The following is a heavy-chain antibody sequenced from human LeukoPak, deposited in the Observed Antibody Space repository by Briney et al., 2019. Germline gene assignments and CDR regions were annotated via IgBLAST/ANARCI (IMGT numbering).Heavy chain of an antibody. CDR2: IYHSGST. D-gene: IGHD1-26*01. Sequence: SETLSLTCAVSGGSISSSNWWSWVRQPPGKGLEWIGEIYHSGSTNYNPSLKSRVTISVDTSKNQFSLKLSSVTAADTAVYYCARVDSGSYYGYWGQGTLVTVSS. CDR1: GGSISSSNW. CDR3: ARVDSGSYYGY. J-gene: IGHJ4*02. V-gene: IGHV4-4*02.